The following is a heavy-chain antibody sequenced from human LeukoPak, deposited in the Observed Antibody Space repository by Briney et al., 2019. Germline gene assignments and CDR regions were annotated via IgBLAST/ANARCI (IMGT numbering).Heavy chain of an antibody. CDR1: GGTFSSYA. J-gene: IGHJ4*02. CDR3: ATDRRSLDS. Sequence: GASVKVSCKASGGTFSSYAISWVRQAPGQGLEWMGIINPSGDTTNYAQKFQGRVTMTRDTSTSTVYMEVSSLRSEDTAVYYCATDRRSLDSWGQGTLVTVSS. CDR2: INPSGDTT. V-gene: IGHV1-46*01.